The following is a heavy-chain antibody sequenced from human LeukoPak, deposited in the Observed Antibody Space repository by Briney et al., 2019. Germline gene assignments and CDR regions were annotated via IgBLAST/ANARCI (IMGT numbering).Heavy chain of an antibody. CDR1: GYTFTGYY. Sequence: GASVKVSCKASGYTFTGYYMHWVRQAPGQGLEWMGWINPNSGGTNYAQKFQGRVTMTRDTSISTAYMELSRLRSDDTAVYYCARGGLDIVATITPFDYWGQGTLVTVSS. CDR3: ARGGLDIVATITPFDY. V-gene: IGHV1-2*02. CDR2: INPNSGGT. D-gene: IGHD5-12*01. J-gene: IGHJ4*02.